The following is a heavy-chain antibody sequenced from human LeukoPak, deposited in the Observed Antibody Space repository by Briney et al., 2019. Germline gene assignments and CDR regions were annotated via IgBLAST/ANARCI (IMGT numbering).Heavy chain of an antibody. Sequence: PGGSLRLSCAASGFTFSSYWMSWVRQAPGKGLEWVANIKQDGSEKYYVDSVKGRFTISRDNAKNSLYLQMNSLRAEDTAVYYCARTSGYSYGSLGYWGQGTLVTVSS. CDR2: IKQDGSEK. V-gene: IGHV3-7*01. J-gene: IGHJ4*02. D-gene: IGHD5-18*01. CDR1: GFTFSSYW. CDR3: ARTSGYSYGSLGY.